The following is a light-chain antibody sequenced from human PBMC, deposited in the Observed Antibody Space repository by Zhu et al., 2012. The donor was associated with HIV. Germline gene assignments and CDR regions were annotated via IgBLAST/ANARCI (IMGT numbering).Light chain of an antibody. J-gene: IGKJ4*01. CDR1: QGISHY. V-gene: IGKV1-9*01. Sequence: DIQLTQSPSFLSASVGDRVTITCRASQGISHYLAWYHQKPGKAPKLLIYAASILQSGVPSRFSGSGSGTEFTLTIGSLQPEDFATYYCQHLTVYPTFGGGSKVEIK. CDR2: AAS. CDR3: QHLTVYPT.